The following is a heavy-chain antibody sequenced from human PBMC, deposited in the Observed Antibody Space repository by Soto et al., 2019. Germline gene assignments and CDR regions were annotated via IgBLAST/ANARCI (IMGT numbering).Heavy chain of an antibody. CDR2: INISNGNT. J-gene: IGHJ4*02. D-gene: IGHD4-17*01. CDR1: GYTFKSYQ. Sequence: ASVKVSCKSSGYTFKSYQIYWVRQAPGQRLECMGWINISNGNTEYSQNFQGRVTMTRDTSASTAYMELSSLRSEDTAVYYCARYTDLSLVSTRDYSGQGNPGTV. V-gene: IGHV1-3*04. CDR3: ARYTDLSLVSTRDY.